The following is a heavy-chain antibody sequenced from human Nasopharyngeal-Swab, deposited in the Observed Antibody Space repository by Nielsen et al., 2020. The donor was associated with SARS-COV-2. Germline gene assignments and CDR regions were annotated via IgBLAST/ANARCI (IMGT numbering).Heavy chain of an antibody. Sequence: SVQVSCKASGGTFSSYAISWVRQAPGQGLEWMGRIIPILGIANYAQKFQGRVTITADKSTSTAYMELSSLRSEDTAVYYCAAGADYYYYYMDVWGKGTTVTVSS. CDR2: IIPILGIA. D-gene: IGHD1-26*01. V-gene: IGHV1-69*04. CDR1: GGTFSSYA. CDR3: AAGADYYYYYMDV. J-gene: IGHJ6*03.